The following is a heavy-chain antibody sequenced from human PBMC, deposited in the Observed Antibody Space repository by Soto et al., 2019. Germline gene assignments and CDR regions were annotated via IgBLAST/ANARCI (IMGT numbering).Heavy chain of an antibody. Sequence: PGGSLRLSCAASGFTFSSYAMHWVRQAPGKGLEWVAVISYDGSNKYYADSVKGRFTISRDNSKNTLYLQMNSLRAEDTAVYYCARGLDYCGQGTLVTVSS. CDR3: ARGLDY. J-gene: IGHJ4*02. CDR2: ISYDGSNK. V-gene: IGHV3-30-3*01. CDR1: GFTFSSYA.